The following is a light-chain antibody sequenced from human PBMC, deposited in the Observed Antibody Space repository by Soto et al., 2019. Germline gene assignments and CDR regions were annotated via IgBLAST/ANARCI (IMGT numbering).Light chain of an antibody. CDR3: QHCNDWRWT. V-gene: IGKV3-15*01. Sequence: EIVMTQSPATLSVSPGERATLSCRASQSVGVKLGWYQQKPGQAPRLLIYGASTRATGVPARFSGSGSGTEFTLTISSLQSEDFAVYYCQHCNDWRWTFGQGTKVEIK. CDR1: QSVGVK. CDR2: GAS. J-gene: IGKJ1*01.